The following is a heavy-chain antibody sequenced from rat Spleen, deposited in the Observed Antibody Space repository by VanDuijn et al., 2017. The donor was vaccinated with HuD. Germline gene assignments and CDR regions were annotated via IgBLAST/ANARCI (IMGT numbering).Heavy chain of an antibody. CDR1: GFSLNNYG. CDR2: MRFNGDT. V-gene: IGHV2-63*01. Sequence: QVQLKESGPGLVQPSQTLSLTCTVSGFSLNNYGVIWVRQPPGKGLEWMGRMRFNGDTSYNSVLKSRLSISRDTSKNQVFLKVNRLQTDDTGTYFCTRSYGGYSQHWFAYWGQGTLVTVSS. CDR3: TRSYGGYSQHWFAY. D-gene: IGHD1-11*01. J-gene: IGHJ3*01.